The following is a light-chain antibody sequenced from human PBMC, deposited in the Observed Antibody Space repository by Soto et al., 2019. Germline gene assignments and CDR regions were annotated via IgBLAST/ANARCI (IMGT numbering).Light chain of an antibody. V-gene: IGKV1-39*01. CDR3: QQSYSTRWT. Sequence: DIQMPQSPSSLSASVGDRVTITCRASQSISSYLNWYQQKPGKAPNLLIYTASSLQSGVPSRFSGSGSGTDFTLTISSLQPEDFATYYCQQSYSTRWTFGQGTKVEVK. CDR1: QSISSY. J-gene: IGKJ1*01. CDR2: TAS.